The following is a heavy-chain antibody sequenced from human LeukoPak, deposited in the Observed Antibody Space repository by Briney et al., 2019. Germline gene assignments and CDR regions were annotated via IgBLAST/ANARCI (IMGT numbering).Heavy chain of an antibody. CDR1: GGSITGYY. Sequence: ESGPTLVKPSETLSLTCTVSGGSITGYYWSWIRQPPGKGLEWIGYVFYSGNTLYNPSLKSRVTISVDTSKTQFSLKLTSVTAADTAVYYCARHISVSYDAFDLWGRGTMVTVSS. V-gene: IGHV4-59*08. CDR2: VFYSGNT. CDR3: ARHISVSYDAFDL. D-gene: IGHD6-19*01. J-gene: IGHJ3*01.